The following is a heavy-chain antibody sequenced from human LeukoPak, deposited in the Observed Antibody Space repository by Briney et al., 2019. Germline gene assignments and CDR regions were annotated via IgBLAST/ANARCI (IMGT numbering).Heavy chain of an antibody. CDR2: ISSSSSTI. V-gene: IGHV3-48*01. D-gene: IGHD2-15*01. Sequence: GGSLRLSCAASGFTSSSYSMNCVRQAPGKGLEWVSYISSSSSTIYYADSVKGRFTISRDSAKNSLYLQMNSLRAEDTAVYYCARDCSGGSCYWHYMDVWGKGTTVTVSS. CDR1: GFTSSSYS. CDR3: ARDCSGGSCYWHYMDV. J-gene: IGHJ6*03.